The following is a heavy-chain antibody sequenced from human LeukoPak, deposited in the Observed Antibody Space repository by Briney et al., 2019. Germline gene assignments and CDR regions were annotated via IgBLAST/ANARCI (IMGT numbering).Heavy chain of an antibody. J-gene: IGHJ5*02. V-gene: IGHV3-23*01. CDR2: IRGSDGST. D-gene: IGHD4-17*01. CDR1: GFTFRSYA. CDR3: AKGNGDYVRVWFDR. Sequence: GGSLRLSCAASGFTFRSYAMSWVRQAPGKGLEWVSNIRGSDGSTYYADSEKGQFTISRDNPKNTLYLQMNSLRAEDTAVYYCAKGNGDYVRVWFDRWGQGTLVTVSS.